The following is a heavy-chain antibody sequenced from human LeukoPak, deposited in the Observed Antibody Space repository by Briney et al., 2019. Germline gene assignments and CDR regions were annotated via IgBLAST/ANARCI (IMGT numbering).Heavy chain of an antibody. CDR2: ISSSGSTI. Sequence: GGSLRLSCAASGFTFSDYYVSWIRQAPGKGLEWVSYISSSGSTIYYADSVKGRFTISRDNAKNSLYLQMNSLRAEDTAVYYCARGHDYGDYYYYYYMDVRGKGTTVTVSS. CDR1: GFTFSDYY. V-gene: IGHV3-11*01. D-gene: IGHD4-17*01. J-gene: IGHJ6*03. CDR3: ARGHDYGDYYYYYYMDV.